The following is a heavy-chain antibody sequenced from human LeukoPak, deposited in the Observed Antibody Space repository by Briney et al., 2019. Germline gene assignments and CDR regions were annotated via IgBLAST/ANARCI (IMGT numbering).Heavy chain of an antibody. J-gene: IGHJ6*02. CDR1: GFTFSSYA. CDR2: ISGSGGST. D-gene: IGHD2-2*01. V-gene: IGHV3-23*01. Sequence: PGGSLRLSCAASGFTFSSYAMSWVRQAPGKGLEWVSAISGSGGSTYYADSVKGRFTISRDNSKNTLYLQMNSLRAEDTAVYYSAKDPRLSCSSTSCYEGYYYYGMDVWGQGTTVTVSS. CDR3: AKDPRLSCSSTSCYEGYYYYGMDV.